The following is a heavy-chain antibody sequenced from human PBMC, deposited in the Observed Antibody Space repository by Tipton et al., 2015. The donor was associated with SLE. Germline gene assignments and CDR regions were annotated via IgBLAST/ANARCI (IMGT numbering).Heavy chain of an antibody. CDR2: IYYSGFT. J-gene: IGHJ4*02. CDR1: GGSISSDY. CDR3: ARVLSPGELPHYLAY. V-gene: IGHV4-59*13. D-gene: IGHD1-7*01. Sequence: TLSLTCTVSGGSISSDYWSWIRQPPGKGLEWIGYIYYSGFTDYNPSLKSRVTMSLDTSKNQFSMKMSSVTAADTAVYYCARVLSPGELPHYLAYWGQGPRVTVPS.